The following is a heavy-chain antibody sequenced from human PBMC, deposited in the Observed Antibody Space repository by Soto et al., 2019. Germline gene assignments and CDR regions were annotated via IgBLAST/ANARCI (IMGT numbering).Heavy chain of an antibody. Sequence: QVQLQESGPGLVKPSETLSLTCTVSGDSISSYYWSWIRQLPGKGLEWIANIYYSGNTKYNPSLKRRVTISGDTSKNQISLKLSSVTAADTAVYDCGRHIGKWAFQHWGQGTLVTVSS. D-gene: IGHD1-26*01. V-gene: IGHV4-59*08. J-gene: IGHJ1*01. CDR3: GRHIGKWAFQH. CDR1: GDSISSYY. CDR2: IYYSGNT.